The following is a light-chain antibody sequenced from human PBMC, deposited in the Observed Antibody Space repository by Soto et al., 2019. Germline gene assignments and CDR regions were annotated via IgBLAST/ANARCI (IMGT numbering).Light chain of an antibody. J-gene: IGKJ1*01. CDR2: RAS. CDR1: QSITNNY. Sequence: EIVLTQSPGTLSLSPGERATLSCRASQSITNNYLAWYQQKPGQAPRLLFYRASSRATGIPDRFRGSGSGTDFTLTIARLEPEDFAVYYCQQYDKSPWTFGQGTKVEIK. V-gene: IGKV3-20*01. CDR3: QQYDKSPWT.